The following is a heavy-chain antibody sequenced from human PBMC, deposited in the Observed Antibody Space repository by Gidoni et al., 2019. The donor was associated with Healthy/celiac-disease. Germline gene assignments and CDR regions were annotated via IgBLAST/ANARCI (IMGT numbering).Heavy chain of an antibody. Sequence: EVQLVESGGGLVKPGGSLRPCCAASGVTFSRYSMNWVRQAPGKGLEWVSSISSSSSYIYYSDSVKGRFTISRDNAKNSLYLQMNSLRAEDTAVYYCARNQHDILTCSYAFDIWGQGTMVTVSS. CDR3: ARNQHDILTCSYAFDI. CDR1: GVTFSRYS. CDR2: ISSSSSYI. D-gene: IGHD3-9*01. V-gene: IGHV3-21*01. J-gene: IGHJ3*02.